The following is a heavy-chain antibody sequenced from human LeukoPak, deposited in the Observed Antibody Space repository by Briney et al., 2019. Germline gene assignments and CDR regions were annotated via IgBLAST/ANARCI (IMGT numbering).Heavy chain of an antibody. V-gene: IGHV3-30-3*01. CDR3: ASGGCGGDCYSDFDY. CDR2: ISSDGSSK. Sequence: GRSLRLSCAASGFTFTSYTMHWVRQAPGRGLEWVAVISSDGSSKYYGDSVKGRFTISRDNYKNTLYLQMNSLRTEDTAVYYCASGGCGGDCYSDFDYWGQGTLVTVSS. J-gene: IGHJ4*02. CDR1: GFTFTSYT. D-gene: IGHD2-21*02.